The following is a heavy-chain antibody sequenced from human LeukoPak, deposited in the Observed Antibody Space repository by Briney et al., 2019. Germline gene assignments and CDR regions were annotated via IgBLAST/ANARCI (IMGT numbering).Heavy chain of an antibody. J-gene: IGHJ4*02. V-gene: IGHV3-23*01. Sequence: GGSLRLSCVASGLTFSSYAMSWVRPAPGKGRAWVSAISGSGGSTYYADSVKGRFTISRDNSKSTLYLQMNSLRAEDTAVYYCAKAPIAVAALNYFDYWGQGTLVTVSS. D-gene: IGHD6-19*01. CDR2: ISGSGGST. CDR3: AKAPIAVAALNYFDY. CDR1: GLTFSSYA.